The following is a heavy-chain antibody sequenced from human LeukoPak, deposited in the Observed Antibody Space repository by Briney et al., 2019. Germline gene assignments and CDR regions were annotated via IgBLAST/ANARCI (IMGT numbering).Heavy chain of an antibody. D-gene: IGHD2-2*02. CDR2: INSDGSST. V-gene: IGHV3-74*01. J-gene: IGHJ4*02. CDR1: GFRFSDFW. CDR3: ARALQAIVVVPAAIGY. Sequence: GGSLRLSCTASGFRFSDFWMHWVRQAPGKGLVWVSRINSDGSSTSYADSVKGRFTISRDNAKNTLYLQMNSLRAEDTAVYYCARALQAIVVVPAAIGYWGQGTLVTVSS.